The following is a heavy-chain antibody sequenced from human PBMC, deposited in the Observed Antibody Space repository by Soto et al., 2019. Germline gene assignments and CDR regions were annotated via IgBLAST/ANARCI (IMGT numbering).Heavy chain of an antibody. D-gene: IGHD3-10*01. V-gene: IGHV4-59*13. J-gene: IGHJ5*02. CDR2: IYYGGGT. Sequence: SETLSLTCRVSGGSLSRNYWSWIRQPPGKGLEWIGYIYYGGGTNYNASLKSRGTISLDTTRNEFSLRLRSVTTADTAIYYWARGINYFGPWGQGALVTVSS. CDR1: GGSLSRNY. CDR3: ARGINYFGP.